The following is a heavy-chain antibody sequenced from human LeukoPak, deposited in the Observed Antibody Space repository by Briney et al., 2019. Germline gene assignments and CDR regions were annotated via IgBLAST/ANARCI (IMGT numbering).Heavy chain of an antibody. CDR3: ARAVSGRFDY. V-gene: IGHV4-59*08. D-gene: IGHD6-19*01. CDR2: IYYSGST. J-gene: IGHJ4*02. CDR1: GGSMSPYH. Sequence: SETLSLACTVSGGSMSPYHWGWIRQPPGKGLEWTGYIYYSGSTNYNPSLNSRVTISVDTSKNQFSLRLSSVTAADTAIYYCARAVSGRFDYWGQGTLVTVSS.